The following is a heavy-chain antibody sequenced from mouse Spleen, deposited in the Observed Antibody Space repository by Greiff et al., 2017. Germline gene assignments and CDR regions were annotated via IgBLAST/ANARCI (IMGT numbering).Heavy chain of an antibody. J-gene: IGHJ2*01. Sequence: EVQRVESGGGLVKPGGSLKLSCAASGFTFSSYGMSWVRQTPEKRLEWVATISGGGSYTYYPDSVKGRFTISRDNAKNNLYLQMSSLRSEDTALYYCARGLYYGSSPYYFDYWGQGTTLTVSS. CDR2: ISGGGSYT. D-gene: IGHD1-1*01. V-gene: IGHV5-9-2*01. CDR3: ARGLYYGSSPYYFDY. CDR1: GFTFSSYG.